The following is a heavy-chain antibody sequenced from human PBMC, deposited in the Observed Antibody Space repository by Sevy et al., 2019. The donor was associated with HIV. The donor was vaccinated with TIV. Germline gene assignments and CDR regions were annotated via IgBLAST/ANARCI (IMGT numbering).Heavy chain of an antibody. D-gene: IGHD1-26*01. Sequence: SETLSLTCAVSGYSIISGYYWGWIRQPPGKGLEWIGNIYHSGSTYYNPSLKSRVTLSLDTSKNQFSLRLSSVTAADTAMYYCAGENAWGRGYSWGQGTLVTVSS. CDR1: GYSIISGYY. CDR3: AGENAWGRGYS. J-gene: IGHJ4*02. V-gene: IGHV4-38-2*01. CDR2: IYHSGST.